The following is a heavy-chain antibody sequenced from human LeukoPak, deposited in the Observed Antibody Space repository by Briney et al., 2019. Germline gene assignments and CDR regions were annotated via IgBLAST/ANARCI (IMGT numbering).Heavy chain of an antibody. V-gene: IGHV1-46*01. J-gene: IGHJ4*02. CDR3: ARDSLYGVVDY. D-gene: IGHD4-17*01. Sequence: GASVKVSCKTSGYTFTSYYIHWVRQAPGQGLEWMGIINPSGGSTSYAQKFQGRVTMTRDTSTSTVYMYLSSLRSEDTAVYYCARDSLYGVVDYWGQRTLVTVSS. CDR1: GYTFTSYY. CDR2: INPSGGST.